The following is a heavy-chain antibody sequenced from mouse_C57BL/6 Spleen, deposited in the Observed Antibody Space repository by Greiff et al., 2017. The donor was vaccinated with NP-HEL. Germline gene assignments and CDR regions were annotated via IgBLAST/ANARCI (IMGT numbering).Heavy chain of an antibody. CDR1: GYAFSSSW. J-gene: IGHJ3*01. CDR2: IYPGDGDT. Sequence: VQLQESGPELVKPGASVKISCKASGYAFSSSWMNWVKQRPGKGLEWIGRIYPGDGDTNYNGKFKGKATLTADKSSSTAYMQRSSLTSEDSAVYFCARFPFAYWGQGTLVTVSA. V-gene: IGHV1-82*01. CDR3: ARFPFAY.